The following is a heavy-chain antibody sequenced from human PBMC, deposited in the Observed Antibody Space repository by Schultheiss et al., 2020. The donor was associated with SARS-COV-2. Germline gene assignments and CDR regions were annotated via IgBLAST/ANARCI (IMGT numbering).Heavy chain of an antibody. CDR2: IYYGGRT. CDR1: GGSVSSGSYY. D-gene: IGHD6-6*01. CDR3: ARASGSIAALRFDP. V-gene: IGHV4-61*01. J-gene: IGHJ5*02. Sequence: SQTLSLTCTVSGGSVSSGSYYWSWIRQPPGKGLEWIGYIYYGGRTKYNPSLMSRVTISLDTSKSQFSLELTSVTAADTAVYYCARASGSIAALRFDPWGQGTLVTVSS.